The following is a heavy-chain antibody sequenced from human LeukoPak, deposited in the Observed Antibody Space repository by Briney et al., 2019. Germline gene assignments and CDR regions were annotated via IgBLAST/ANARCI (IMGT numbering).Heavy chain of an antibody. CDR3: ARDLGGSGSY. D-gene: IGHD3-10*01. J-gene: IGHJ4*02. V-gene: IGHV3-30-3*01. CDR1: GFTFSSYA. Sequence: GGSLRLSCAASGFTFSSYAMHWVRQAPGKGLEWVAVISYDGSNKYYADSVKGRFTISRENSKNTLYLQMNSLRAEDTAVYYCARDLGGSGSYWGQGTLVTVSS. CDR2: ISYDGSNK.